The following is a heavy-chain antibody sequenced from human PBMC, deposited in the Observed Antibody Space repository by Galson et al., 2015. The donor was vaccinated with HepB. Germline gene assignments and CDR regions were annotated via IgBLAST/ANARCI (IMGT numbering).Heavy chain of an antibody. CDR3: ARHYPWVDFWSGYYWRGYYFDY. J-gene: IGHJ4*02. CDR2: ISAYNGNT. V-gene: IGHV1-18*01. D-gene: IGHD3-3*01. CDR1: GYTFTSYG. Sequence: SVKVSCKASGYTFTSYGISWVRQAPGQGLEWMGWISAYNGNTNYAQKLQGRVTMTTDTSTSTAYMELRSLRSDDTAVYYCARHYPWVDFWSGYYWRGYYFDYWGQGTLVTVSS.